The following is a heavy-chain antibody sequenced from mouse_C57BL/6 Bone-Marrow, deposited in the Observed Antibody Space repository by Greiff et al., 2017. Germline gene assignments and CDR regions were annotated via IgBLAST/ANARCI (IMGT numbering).Heavy chain of an antibody. CDR3: ARWGTTVVEYYAMGY. J-gene: IGHJ4*01. V-gene: IGHV1-12*01. D-gene: IGHD1-1*01. CDR1: GYTFTSYY. CDR2: IYPGNGDT. Sequence: LQQSGAELVRPGASVKMSCKASGYTFTSYYMHWVKQTPRQGLEWIGAIYPGNGDTSSNQQFKGKATLTVDQSSSTAYMQLSSLTSEDSAVYFSARWGTTVVEYYAMGYWGQETSVTDSS.